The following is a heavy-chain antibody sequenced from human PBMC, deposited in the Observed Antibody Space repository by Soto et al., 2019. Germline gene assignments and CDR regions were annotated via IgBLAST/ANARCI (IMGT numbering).Heavy chain of an antibody. Sequence: EVQLVESGGGLVQPGGSLRLSCAASGFTFSSYWMSWVRQAPGKGLERVANIKQDGSEKSYVDSVKGRFTISRDNAKNSPHLQMNSLRAVDMAVYDCARGDGYCSGGSFSIPLPDGDYTDDALDIWGQGTIVTVSS. D-gene: IGHD2-15*01. J-gene: IGHJ3*02. CDR2: IKQDGSEK. CDR3: ARGDGYCSGGSFSIPLPDGDYTDDALDI. CDR1: GFTFSSYW. V-gene: IGHV3-7*01.